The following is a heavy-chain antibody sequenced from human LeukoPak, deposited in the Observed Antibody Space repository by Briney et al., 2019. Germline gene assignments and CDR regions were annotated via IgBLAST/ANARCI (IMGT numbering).Heavy chain of an antibody. J-gene: IGHJ4*02. D-gene: IGHD5-18*01. CDR3: ARSLGYSYGYVFDY. V-gene: IGHV3-21*01. CDR2: ISNSSSHK. Sequence: AAGTLRLSCAASGFTFSSYSMNWVRQSPGNGLEWVLSISNSSSHKYYADSVKGRFTISRDNAKNSLYLQVNTMRAEDTAVFYCARSLGYSYGYVFDYWGQGTLVTVSS. CDR1: GFTFSSYS.